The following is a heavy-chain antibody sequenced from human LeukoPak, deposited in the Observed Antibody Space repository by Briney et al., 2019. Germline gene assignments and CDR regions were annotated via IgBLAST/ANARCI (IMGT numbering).Heavy chain of an antibody. Sequence: SQTLSLTCAISGDSVSSNSAAWNWIRQSPSRGLEWLGRTYYRSKWYNDYAVSVKSRITINPDTYKNQFSLQLNSVTPEATAVYYCARVPTYYDFWSGYRLDAFDIWGQGTMVTVSS. CDR2: TYYRSKWYN. CDR3: ARVPTYYDFWSGYRLDAFDI. CDR1: GDSVSSNSAA. J-gene: IGHJ3*02. D-gene: IGHD3-3*01. V-gene: IGHV6-1*01.